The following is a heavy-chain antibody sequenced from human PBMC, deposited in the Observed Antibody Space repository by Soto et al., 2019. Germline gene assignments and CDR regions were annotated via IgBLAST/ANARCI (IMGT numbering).Heavy chain of an antibody. CDR3: ASATSIAVAGKET. V-gene: IGHV1-18*01. D-gene: IGHD6-19*01. CDR1: GDTVTKYG. J-gene: IGHJ4*02. CDR2: IGFYNGHT. Sequence: QVQLVQSGGEVKKPGATAKVSCEASGDTVTKYGISWVRQAPGQGLEWLGWIGFYNGHTNYALKFQDRITFTTDTSTSTASMELRSLTSDDTAVYYCASATSIAVAGKETWGQGTLVTVSS.